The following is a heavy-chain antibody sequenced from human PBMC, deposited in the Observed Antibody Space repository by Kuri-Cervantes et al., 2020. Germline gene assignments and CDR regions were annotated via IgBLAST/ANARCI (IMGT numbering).Heavy chain of an antibody. CDR2: VDPGVSQP. J-gene: IGHJ4*02. CDR3: ARIKSGYFYDPFDY. CDR1: GYTFTNNW. Sequence: GESLKISCKGSGYTFTNNWIGWVRQMPGKGLEWMGIVDPGVSQPRYSPSFQGQVTISVDTSINTAYLQWSSLKASDTAIYYCARIKSGYFYDPFDYWGQGTLVTVSS. V-gene: IGHV5-51*01. D-gene: IGHD3-22*01.